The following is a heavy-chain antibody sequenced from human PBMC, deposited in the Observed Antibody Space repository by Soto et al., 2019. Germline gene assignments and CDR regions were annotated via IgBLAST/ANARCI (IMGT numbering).Heavy chain of an antibody. D-gene: IGHD3-22*01. Sequence: ASVKVSCKASGYTFTGYYMHWVRQAPGQGLEWMGWINPNSGGTNYAQKFQGWVTMTRDTSISTAYMELSRLRSDDTAVYYCARSTNMIVVVIGAFDIWGQGTMVTRLL. J-gene: IGHJ3*02. V-gene: IGHV1-2*04. CDR2: INPNSGGT. CDR1: GYTFTGYY. CDR3: ARSTNMIVVVIGAFDI.